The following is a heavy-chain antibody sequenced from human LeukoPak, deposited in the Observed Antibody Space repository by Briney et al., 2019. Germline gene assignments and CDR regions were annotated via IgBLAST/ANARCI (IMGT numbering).Heavy chain of an antibody. V-gene: IGHV2-5*01. Sequence: SGPTLVKPTQTLTLTCTFTGFSLSTSGVGVGWIRQPPRKTLEWHALIYFNDDKSFSPYTKSRLTITKDTSKNQVVIKMSNMDPVETATYYCANRLPYSSSWYGGEFDYWGQGTLVTVSS. D-gene: IGHD6-13*01. CDR3: ANRLPYSSSWYGGEFDY. J-gene: IGHJ4*02. CDR1: GFSLSTSGVG. CDR2: IYFNDDK.